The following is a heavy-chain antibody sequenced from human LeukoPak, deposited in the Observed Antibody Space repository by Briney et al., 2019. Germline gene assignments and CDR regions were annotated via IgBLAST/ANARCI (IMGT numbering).Heavy chain of an antibody. CDR3: AKSHINTNYYYMDV. CDR1: GGSFSGYS. D-gene: IGHD1-1*01. CDR2: IDHSGRS. Sequence: SETLSLTCAVYGGSFSGYSWSWIRQPPGKGLEWIGEIDHSGRSNYSPSLKSRVTISADTSKSQFSLRLSSVTAADTAVYYCAKSHINTNYYYMDVWGKGTTVTVSS. V-gene: IGHV4-34*01. J-gene: IGHJ6*03.